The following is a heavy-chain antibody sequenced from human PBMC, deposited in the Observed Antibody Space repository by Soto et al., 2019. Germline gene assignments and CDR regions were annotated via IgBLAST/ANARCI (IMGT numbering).Heavy chain of an antibody. Sequence: SETLSLTCAVSGGSISSGGYSWSWIRQPPGKGLEWIGYIYHSGSTYYNPSLKSRVTISVDRSKNQFSLKLSSVTAADTAVYYCARGVYYYASSGYYNGGPDDFDIWGQGTMVTVSS. D-gene: IGHD3-22*01. V-gene: IGHV4-30-2*01. CDR2: IYHSGST. J-gene: IGHJ3*02. CDR3: ARGVYYYASSGYYNGGPDDFDI. CDR1: GGSISSGGYS.